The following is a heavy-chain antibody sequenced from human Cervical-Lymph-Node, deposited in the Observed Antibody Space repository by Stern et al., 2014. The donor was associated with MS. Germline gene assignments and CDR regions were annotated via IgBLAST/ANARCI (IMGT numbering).Heavy chain of an antibody. CDR2: ISPYNGDT. CDR3: VIHDGRLSLDH. Sequence: QVQLMQSGPEVKEPGASVKLSCKTSGYTFTGYGIDWVRQAPGRGLEWMGWISPYNGDTKHTQRLQGRFTMTTDTPTSTAHMELRSLRSDDTAVYYCVIHDGRLSLDHWGQGTLVTVSS. D-gene: IGHD1-26*01. CDR1: GYTFTGYG. J-gene: IGHJ4*02. V-gene: IGHV1-18*01.